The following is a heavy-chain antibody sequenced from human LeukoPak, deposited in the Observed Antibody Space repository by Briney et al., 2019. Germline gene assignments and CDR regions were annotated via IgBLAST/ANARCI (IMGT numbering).Heavy chain of an antibody. CDR2: ISSSSSYI. Sequence: GGSLRLSCAASGFTFSSYSMNWVRQAPGKGLEWVSSISSSSSYIYYADSVKGRFTISRDNAKNSLYLQMNSLRAEDTAVYYCARDGAVGGYWYFDLWGRGTLVTVSS. CDR3: ARDGAVGGYWYFDL. V-gene: IGHV3-21*04. CDR1: GFTFSSYS. D-gene: IGHD3-16*01. J-gene: IGHJ2*01.